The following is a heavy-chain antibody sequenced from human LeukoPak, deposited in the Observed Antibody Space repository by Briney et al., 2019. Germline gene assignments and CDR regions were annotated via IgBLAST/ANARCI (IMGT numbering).Heavy chain of an antibody. CDR3: AKGGRAVSTTYYFDY. CDR2: ISGSGGST. J-gene: IGHJ4*02. CDR1: GFTFSSYA. V-gene: IGHV3-23*01. Sequence: PGGSLRLSCAASGFTFSSYAMSWVRQAPGKELEWVSAISGSGGSTYYADSVKGRFTISRDNSKNTLYLQVNSLRAEDTAVYYCAKGGRAVSTTYYFDYWGQGTLVTVSS. D-gene: IGHD4-11*01.